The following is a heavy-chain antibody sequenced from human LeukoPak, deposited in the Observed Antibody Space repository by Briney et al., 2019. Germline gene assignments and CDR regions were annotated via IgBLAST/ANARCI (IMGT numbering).Heavy chain of an antibody. V-gene: IGHV4-31*01. J-gene: IGHJ4*01. D-gene: IGHD3-10*01. CDR1: GGSISSGGYY. CDR2: IYYSGST. CDR3: ARAIGFDDSGHYYPDY. Sequence: TSETLSLTCTVSGGSISSGGYYWSWIRQHPGKGLEWIGYIYYSGSTYYNPSLKSQVTISVDTSKNQFSLKVSSVTAADTAVYFCARAIGFDDSGHYYPDYWGQGTLVSVSS.